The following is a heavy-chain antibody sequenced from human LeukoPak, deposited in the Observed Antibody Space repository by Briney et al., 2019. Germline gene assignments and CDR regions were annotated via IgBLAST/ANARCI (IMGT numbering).Heavy chain of an antibody. CDR1: GFIFSSYS. D-gene: IGHD2-21*02. Sequence: GGSLRLSCAASGFIFSSYSMNWVRQAPGKGLEWVSSISSSSSYIYYADSVKGRFTISRDNAKNSLYLQMNSLRAEDKGVYYCARPIVVVTAAPNDAFDIWGQGTMVTVSS. V-gene: IGHV3-21*01. J-gene: IGHJ3*02. CDR2: ISSSSSYI. CDR3: ARPIVVVTAAPNDAFDI.